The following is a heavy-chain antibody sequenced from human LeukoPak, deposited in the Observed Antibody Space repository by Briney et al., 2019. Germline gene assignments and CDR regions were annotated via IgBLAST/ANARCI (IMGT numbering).Heavy chain of an antibody. D-gene: IGHD3-3*01. CDR1: GFIFSDYW. Sequence: GGSLRLSCAASGFIFSDYWMSWVRQAPGKGLEWVAKINEGGSEKHYVDSEKGRFTISKDNAKNSLYLEMNGLRAEDTAVYYCARYDGYDLRYWGQGTLVTVSS. CDR2: INEGGSEK. V-gene: IGHV3-7*04. J-gene: IGHJ4*02. CDR3: ARYDGYDLRY.